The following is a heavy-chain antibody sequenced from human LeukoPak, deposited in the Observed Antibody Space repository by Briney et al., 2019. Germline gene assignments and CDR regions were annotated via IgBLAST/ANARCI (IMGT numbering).Heavy chain of an antibody. D-gene: IGHD4-17*01. V-gene: IGHV3-23*01. J-gene: IGHJ4*02. Sequence: GGSLRLSCAASGSPFSALAMTGVRRAPGRGLEWVSAISGSGGSTYYADSVKGRFTISRDNSKNTLYLQMNSLRAEDTAVYYCAKRTDPFDYWGQGTLVTVSS. CDR2: ISGSGGST. CDR1: GSPFSALA. CDR3: AKRTDPFDY.